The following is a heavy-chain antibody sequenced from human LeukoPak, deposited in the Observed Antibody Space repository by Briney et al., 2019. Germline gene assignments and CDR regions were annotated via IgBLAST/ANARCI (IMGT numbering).Heavy chain of an antibody. D-gene: IGHD4-17*01. CDR2: INHSGST. V-gene: IGHV4-34*01. CDR3: ATFRASYGDYVY. CDR1: GGSFSGYY. J-gene: IGHJ4*02. Sequence: PSETLSLTCAVYGGSFSGYYWSWIRQPPGKGLEWIGEINHSGSTNYNPSLKSRVTISVDTSKNQFSLKLSSVTAADTAVYYCATFRASYGDYVYWGQGTLVTVSS.